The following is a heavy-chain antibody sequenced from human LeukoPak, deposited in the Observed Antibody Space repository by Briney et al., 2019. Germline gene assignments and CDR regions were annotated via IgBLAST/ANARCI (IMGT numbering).Heavy chain of an antibody. CDR2: IVVCSGNT. CDR1: GFTFTSSA. J-gene: IGHJ4*02. D-gene: IGHD3-3*01. V-gene: IGHV1-58*02. Sequence: GTSVKVSCKASGFTFTSSAMQWVRQARGQRLEWIGWIVVCSGNTNYAQKFQERVTITRDMSTSTAYMELSSLRSEDTAVYYCAADPYYDSWSGYRSDYWGQGTLVTVSS. CDR3: AADPYYDSWSGYRSDY.